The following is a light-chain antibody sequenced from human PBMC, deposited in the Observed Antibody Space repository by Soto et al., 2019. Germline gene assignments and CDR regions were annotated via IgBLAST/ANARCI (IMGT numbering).Light chain of an antibody. Sequence: QSALTQPASVSGSPGQSITISCTGDRTDVGKYNLVSWCQQHPGTAPKLILFEVNKRPSVVSHRFSGSKSGNTASLTISGLQAEDESDYYCCSYAGTRTWVFGGGTKVTVL. J-gene: IGLJ3*02. CDR3: CSYAGTRTWV. V-gene: IGLV2-23*02. CDR1: RTDVGKYNL. CDR2: EVN.